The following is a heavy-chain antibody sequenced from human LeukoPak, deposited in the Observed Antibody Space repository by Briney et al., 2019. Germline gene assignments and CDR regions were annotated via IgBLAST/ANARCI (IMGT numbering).Heavy chain of an antibody. V-gene: IGHV4-59*05. CDR1: GGSISSYY. CDR3: ARIVGASDY. CDR2: IYYSGST. Sequence: SETLSLTCSVSGGSISSYYWSWIRQPPGKGLEWIGSIYYSGSTYYNPSLKSRVTISVDTSKNQFSLKLSSVTAADTAVYYCARIVGASDYWGQGTLVTVSS. D-gene: IGHD1-26*01. J-gene: IGHJ4*02.